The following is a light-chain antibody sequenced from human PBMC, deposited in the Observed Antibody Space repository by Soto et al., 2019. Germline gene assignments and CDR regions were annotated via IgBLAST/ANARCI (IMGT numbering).Light chain of an antibody. V-gene: IGKV1-17*01. CDR1: QGINND. CDR2: EAS. CDR3: LQHNDYPLT. Sequence: DIQMTQSPSSLSASVGDRVTISCRASQGINNDLGWYQQKPGKAPKRLIYEASTLQSGVPFRFSGSGSGTEFSLTISSLQPEDFATYYCLQHNDYPLTFGGGTQVAIK. J-gene: IGKJ4*01.